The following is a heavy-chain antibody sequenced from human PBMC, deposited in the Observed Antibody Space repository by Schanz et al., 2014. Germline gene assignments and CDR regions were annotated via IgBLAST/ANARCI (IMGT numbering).Heavy chain of an antibody. J-gene: IGHJ6*02. CDR3: ARDTSYGMDV. V-gene: IGHV3-33*01. CDR1: GFAFSVYG. CDR2: IWYDENNK. Sequence: QVQMVESGGGVVQPGRSLRLSCAASGFAFSVYGMHWVRQAPGKGPEWVAVIWYDENNKYYADSVKGRFTMSRDNSKNTLYLQMNTLRAEDTAVYYCARDTSYGMDVWGQGTTVTVSS.